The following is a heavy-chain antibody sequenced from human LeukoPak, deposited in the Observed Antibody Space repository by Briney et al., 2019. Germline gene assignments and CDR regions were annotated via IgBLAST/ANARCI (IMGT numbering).Heavy chain of an antibody. V-gene: IGHV4-39*01. CDR1: GGSISSSSYY. CDR3: ARHHSIEMATNWPLDY. Sequence: SETLSLTCTVSGGSISSSSYYWGWIRQPPGKGLEWIGSIYYSGSTYYNPSLKSRVTISVDTSKNQFSLKLSSVTAADTAVYYCARHHSIEMATNWPLDYWGQGTLVTVSS. D-gene: IGHD5-24*01. CDR2: IYYSGST. J-gene: IGHJ4*02.